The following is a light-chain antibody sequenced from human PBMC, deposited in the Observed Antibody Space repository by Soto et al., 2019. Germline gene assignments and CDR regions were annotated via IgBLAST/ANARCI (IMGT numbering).Light chain of an antibody. CDR1: QSVSSN. V-gene: IGKV3D-15*01. CDR2: GAS. J-gene: IGKJ4*01. Sequence: EIVMTQSPATLSVSPGERATLSCRASQSVSSNLAWYQQKPGQAPRLLIFGASTRATGTPARFSGSGSETEFTLTISSLHSEDFAVSSCQQYSAGPLTFGGGTKVEIK. CDR3: QQYSAGPLT.